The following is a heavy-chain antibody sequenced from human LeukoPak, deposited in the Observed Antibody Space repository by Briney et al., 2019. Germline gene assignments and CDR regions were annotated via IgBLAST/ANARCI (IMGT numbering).Heavy chain of an antibody. D-gene: IGHD2-2*01. J-gene: IGHJ3*02. V-gene: IGHV1-69*13. CDR3: ARDPCSSTSCPGAFDI. Sequence: SVKVSCKASGGTFSSYAISWVRQAPGQGLEWMGGIIPIFGTANYAQKFQGRVTITADESTSTAYMELSSLRSEDTAVYYCARDPCSSTSCPGAFDIWXXXTMVTVSS. CDR1: GGTFSSYA. CDR2: IIPIFGTA.